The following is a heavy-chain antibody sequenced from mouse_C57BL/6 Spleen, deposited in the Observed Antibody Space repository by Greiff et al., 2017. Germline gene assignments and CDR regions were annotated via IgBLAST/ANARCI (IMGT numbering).Heavy chain of an antibody. J-gene: IGHJ4*01. V-gene: IGHV1-59*01. CDR1: GYTFTSYW. CDR3: ARGEVTTFPRAMDY. D-gene: IGHD2-3*01. CDR2: IDPSGSYT. Sequence: QVQLKQPGAELVRPGTSVKLSCKASGYTFTSYWMNWVKQRPGQGLEWIGVIDPSGSYTNYNQKFKGKATLTVDTSSSTAYMQLSSLTSEDSAVYYCARGEVTTFPRAMDYWGQGTSVTVSS.